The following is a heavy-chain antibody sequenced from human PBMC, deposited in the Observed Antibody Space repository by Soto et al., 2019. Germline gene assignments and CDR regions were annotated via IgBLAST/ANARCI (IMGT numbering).Heavy chain of an antibody. D-gene: IGHD3-10*01. CDR1: GGYIHSSDW. CDR3: AGGVDH. Sequence: QVQLQESGPGLVKSSETLSLTCAISGGYIHSSDWRTWVRQPPGKGLEWIGEVHQSGGTNYNPSXXXXXXXXXXXXXXXXXXXXXXXXXXXTGVYYCAGGVDHWGQGILVTVSS. J-gene: IGHJ4*02. CDR2: VHQSGGT. V-gene: IGHV4-4*02.